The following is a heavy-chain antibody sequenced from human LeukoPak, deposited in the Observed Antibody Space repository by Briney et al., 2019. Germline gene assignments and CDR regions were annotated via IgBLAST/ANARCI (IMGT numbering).Heavy chain of an antibody. Sequence: GGSLRLSCAVSKCTSSDYFMTCLRQAPGKGLEWVSHIGSGRNNIYNADSVKGRFTISRDNANNSLDLQVNSLRAEDSAVHHCARDIWHHLRVPMTAVTAFSLKIYWGQGTLVTVSS. D-gene: IGHD4-17*01. CDR3: ARDIWHHLRVPMTAVTAFSLKIY. V-gene: IGHV3-11*01. CDR1: KCTSSDYF. J-gene: IGHJ4*02. CDR2: IGSGRNNI.